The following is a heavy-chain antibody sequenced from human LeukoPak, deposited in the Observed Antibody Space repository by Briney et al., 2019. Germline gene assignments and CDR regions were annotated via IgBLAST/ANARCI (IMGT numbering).Heavy chain of an antibody. J-gene: IGHJ4*02. D-gene: IGHD4-11*01. Sequence: RSSETLSLTCTVSGGSISSYYWSWIRQPPGKGLEWIGYIYYSGSTNYNPSLKSRVTISVDTSKNRFSLKLSSVTAADTAVYYCASMTTVTTIDYWGQGTLVTVSS. CDR1: GGSISSYY. CDR2: IYYSGST. V-gene: IGHV4-59*01. CDR3: ASMTTVTTIDY.